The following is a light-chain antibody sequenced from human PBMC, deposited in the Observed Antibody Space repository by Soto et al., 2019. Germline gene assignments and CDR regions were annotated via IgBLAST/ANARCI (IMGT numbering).Light chain of an antibody. CDR2: GAS. CDR1: QSVGSN. V-gene: IGKV3-15*01. J-gene: IGKJ4*01. CDR3: QQFNVWPLT. Sequence: EMVLTQSPATLSVSPGGRATLSCRASQSVGSNLAWYQQKPGQAPRLLIYGASTRATGIPATFSGSGSGTEFTLGISSLQSEASAVYYCQQFNVWPLTFGGGTKVE.